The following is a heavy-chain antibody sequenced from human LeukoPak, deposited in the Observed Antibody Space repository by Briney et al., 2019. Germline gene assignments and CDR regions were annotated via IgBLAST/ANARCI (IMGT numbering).Heavy chain of an antibody. J-gene: IGHJ4*02. CDR1: GGSISSYY. D-gene: IGHD3-22*01. Sequence: SETLSLTCTVSGGSISSYYWSWIRQPPGKGLEWIGYIYYSGSTNYNPSLKSRVTISVDTSKNQFSPKLSSVTAADTAVYYCARDAPGPYYYDSSGSLDYWGQGTLVTVSS. CDR3: ARDAPGPYYYDSSGSLDY. CDR2: IYYSGST. V-gene: IGHV4-59*01.